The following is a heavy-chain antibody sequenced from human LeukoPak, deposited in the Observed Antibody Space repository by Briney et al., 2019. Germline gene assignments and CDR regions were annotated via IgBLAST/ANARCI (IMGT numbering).Heavy chain of an antibody. CDR1: GGSTSSYY. D-gene: IGHD6-19*01. CDR2: IYYSGST. J-gene: IGHJ4*02. CDR3: ARADSSGWYEVDY. Sequence: SETLSLTCTVSGGSTSSYYWSWIRQPPGKGLEWIGYIYYSGSTNYNPSLKSRVTISVDTSKNQFSLKLGSVTAADTAVYYCARADSSGWYEVDYWGQGTLVTVSS. V-gene: IGHV4-59*01.